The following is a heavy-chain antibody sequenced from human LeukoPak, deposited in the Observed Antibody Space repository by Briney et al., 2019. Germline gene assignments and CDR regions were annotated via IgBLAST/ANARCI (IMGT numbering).Heavy chain of an antibody. CDR3: ARADSAYDFSRPFDY. CDR2: INPSGGST. J-gene: IGHJ4*02. Sequence: SVKVFCKASGYTFTSYYMHWARQAPGQGLEWMGIINPSGGSTSYAQKFQGRVTMTRDTSTSTVYMELSSLRSEDTAVYYCARADSAYDFSRPFDYWGQGTLVTVSS. D-gene: IGHD5-12*01. CDR1: GYTFTSYY. V-gene: IGHV1-46*01.